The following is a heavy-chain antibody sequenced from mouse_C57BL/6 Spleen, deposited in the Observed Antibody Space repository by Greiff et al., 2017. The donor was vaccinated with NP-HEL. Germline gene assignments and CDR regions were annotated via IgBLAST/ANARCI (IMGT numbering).Heavy chain of an antibody. CDR3: ARFDEYDRDYYAMDY. D-gene: IGHD2-4*01. CDR1: GYTFTDHT. J-gene: IGHJ4*01. CDR2: IYPRDGST. V-gene: IGHV1-78*01. Sequence: VQLQQSDAELVKPGASVKISCKVSGYTFTDHTIHWMKQRPEQGLEWIGYIYPRDGSTKYNEKFKGKATLTADKSSSTAYMQLNSLTSEDSAVYFCARFDEYDRDYYAMDYWGQGTSVTVSS.